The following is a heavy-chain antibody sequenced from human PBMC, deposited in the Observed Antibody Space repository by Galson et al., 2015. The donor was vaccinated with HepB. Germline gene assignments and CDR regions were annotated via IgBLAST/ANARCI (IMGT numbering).Heavy chain of an antibody. J-gene: IGHJ4*02. Sequence: SLRLSCAASGFTFDDYTMHWVCQAPGKGLEWVSLISWDGGSTYYADSVKGRFTISRDNSKNSLHLQMNSLGTEDTALYYCAKGGHLLRYFDWLLVDYWGQGTLVTVSS. D-gene: IGHD3-9*01. CDR1: GFTFDDYT. V-gene: IGHV3-43*01. CDR3: AKGGHLLRYFDWLLVDY. CDR2: ISWDGGST.